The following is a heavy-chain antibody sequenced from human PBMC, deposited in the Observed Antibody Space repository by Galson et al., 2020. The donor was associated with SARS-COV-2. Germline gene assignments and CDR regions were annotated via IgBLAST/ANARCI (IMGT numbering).Heavy chain of an antibody. Sequence: ASVKVSCKASGYTLTGYYMHWVRQAPGQGLEWMGWTSPNSGDTNYAQKFQGRVTMTTDTSISTAYMELSGLTSDDTAVYYCAREDYGDFGLGSYYYGMGVWGQGTAVAVSS. CDR2: TSPNSGDT. J-gene: IGHJ6*02. V-gene: IGHV1-2*02. D-gene: IGHD4-17*01. CDR3: AREDYGDFGLGSYYYGMGV. CDR1: GYTLTGYY.